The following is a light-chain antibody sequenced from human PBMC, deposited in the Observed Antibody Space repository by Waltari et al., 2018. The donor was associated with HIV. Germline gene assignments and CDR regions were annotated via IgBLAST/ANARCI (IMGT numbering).Light chain of an antibody. CDR3: QSYDSDSLV. Sequence: FMLTQPHSVSASPGETVTISCTHSSGSVAANFVQWFQQRPGRSPTTVIYEDNERPSGVPDRFSGSIDSSSSSASFTAFLTISGLKTEDEAVYYCQSYDSDSLVFGGGTRLTVL. CDR1: SGSVAANF. J-gene: IGLJ3*02. CDR2: EDN. V-gene: IGLV6-57*01.